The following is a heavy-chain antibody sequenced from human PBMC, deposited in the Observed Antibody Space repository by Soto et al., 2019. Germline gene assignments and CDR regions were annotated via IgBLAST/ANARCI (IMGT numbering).Heavy chain of an antibody. J-gene: IGHJ4*02. CDR3: ASNYAYAEGYY. CDR2: ISSSSSTI. CDR1: GFTFSSYS. D-gene: IGHD3-16*01. Sequence: GGSLRLSSAASGFTFSSYSMNWVRQAPGKGLEWVSYISSSSSTIYYADSVKGRFTISRDNAKNSLYLQMNSLRADDTAVYYCASNYAYAEGYYWGQGTQVTVSS. V-gene: IGHV3-48*01.